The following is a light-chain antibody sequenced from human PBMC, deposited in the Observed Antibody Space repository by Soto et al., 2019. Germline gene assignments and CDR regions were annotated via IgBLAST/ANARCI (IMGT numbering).Light chain of an antibody. CDR2: DAS. Sequence: EIVMTQSPATLSLSPGEIATLSCRASQSVSSYLAWYQQKAGQAPRLLNYDASKRATGIPARFSGSGSGTDFTLTISSLEPEDFAVYYCQQRSNWPPTFGQGTKVDIK. CDR3: QQRSNWPPT. J-gene: IGKJ1*01. V-gene: IGKV3-11*01. CDR1: QSVSSY.